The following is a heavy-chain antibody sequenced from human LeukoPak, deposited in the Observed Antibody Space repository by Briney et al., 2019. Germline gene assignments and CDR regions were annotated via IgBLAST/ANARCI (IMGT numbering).Heavy chain of an antibody. CDR2: ISAYNGNT. CDR1: GYTFTSYG. V-gene: IGHV1-18*01. CDR3: ARDRFPRYYYDSSGYGKFDY. D-gene: IGHD3-22*01. J-gene: IGHJ4*02. Sequence: ASVKVSCKASGYTFTSYGISWVRQAPGQGLEWMGWISAYNGNTNYAQKLQGRVTMTTDTSTSTAYMELRSLRSDDTAVYYCARDRFPRYYYDSSGYGKFDYWGQGTPVTVSS.